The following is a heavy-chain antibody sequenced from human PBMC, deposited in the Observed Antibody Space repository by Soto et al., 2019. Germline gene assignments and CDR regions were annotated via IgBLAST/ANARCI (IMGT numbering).Heavy chain of an antibody. CDR3: ARGIKNYYGVDV. CDR1: GFTFSSYW. V-gene: IGHV3-74*01. J-gene: IGHJ6*02. CDR2: IKYDGSST. Sequence: EVQLVESGGGLVQPGGSLRLSCTASGFTFSSYWMHWVRQAPGKGLVWVSRIKYDGSSTSYADSVKGRFTISRDNAKNTVNRQMNSLRAEDTAVYYCARGIKNYYGVDVWGQGTTVPVSS. D-gene: IGHD2-15*01.